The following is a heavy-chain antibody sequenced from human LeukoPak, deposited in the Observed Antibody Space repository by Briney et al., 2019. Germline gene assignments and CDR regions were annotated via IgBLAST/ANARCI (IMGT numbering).Heavy chain of an antibody. Sequence: GGSLRLSCAGTGFTFSSYAMIWVRQAPGKGLEWVSNIIGSGGSTYYADSVKGRFTISRDNSKNTVYLQMNSLRAEDTAIYYCAKARGSSSRYSFDIWGQGTMVTVSS. CDR3: AKARGSSSRYSFDI. CDR1: GFTFSSYA. CDR2: IIGSGGST. J-gene: IGHJ3*02. D-gene: IGHD6-13*01. V-gene: IGHV3-23*01.